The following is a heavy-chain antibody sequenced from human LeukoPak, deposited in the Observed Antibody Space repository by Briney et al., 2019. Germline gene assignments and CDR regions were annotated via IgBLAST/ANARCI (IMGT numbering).Heavy chain of an antibody. Sequence: GGSLRLSCAASEFTFDYYGMSWVRQAPGKGLEGVSGINWNGYSIGYADSVKGRFTISRDNGKNFLYLQMNSLKAEDTAFYHCARVDYASGYFDLWGRGTLVTVSS. CDR3: ARVDYASGYFDL. J-gene: IGHJ2*01. D-gene: IGHD3-16*01. V-gene: IGHV3-20*01. CDR1: EFTFDYYG. CDR2: INWNGYSI.